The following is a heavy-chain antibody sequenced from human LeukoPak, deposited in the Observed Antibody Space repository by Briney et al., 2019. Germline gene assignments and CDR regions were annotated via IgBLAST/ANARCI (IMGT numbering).Heavy chain of an antibody. J-gene: IGHJ6*02. CDR3: ARGVYYDSSGHYYYYYGMDV. CDR1: GFTVSSNH. V-gene: IGHV3-53*01. Sequence: GGSLRLSCAASGFTVSSNHMSWVRQAPGKGLEWVSVIYSGGSTYYADSVKGRFTISRDNSKNTLYLQMNSLRAEDTAVYYCARGVYYDSSGHYYYYYGMDVWGQGTTVTVSS. D-gene: IGHD3-22*01. CDR2: IYSGGST.